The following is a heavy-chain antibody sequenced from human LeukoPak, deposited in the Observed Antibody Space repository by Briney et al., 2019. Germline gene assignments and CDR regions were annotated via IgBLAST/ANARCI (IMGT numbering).Heavy chain of an antibody. CDR2: IKEDGTEK. V-gene: IGHV3-7*01. J-gene: IGHJ4*02. Sequence: GGSLRLSCAASGVTFSSYWMSWVRQAPGKGLEWVANIKEDGTEKYYVDSVKGRFTISRDNAKNSLYLQMNSLRAEDTAVYYCARGRFSYDSSGYSSFYYWGQGTLVTVSS. CDR1: GVTFSSYW. CDR3: ARGRFSYDSSGYSSFYY. D-gene: IGHD3-22*01.